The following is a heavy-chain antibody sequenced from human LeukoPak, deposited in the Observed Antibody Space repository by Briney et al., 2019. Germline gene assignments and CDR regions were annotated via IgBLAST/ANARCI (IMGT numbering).Heavy chain of an antibody. V-gene: IGHV3-30-3*01. D-gene: IGHD3-10*01. CDR1: GFTFSNYA. Sequence: GGSLRLSCAATGFTFSNYATHWGRQAPGKGLEWVAFISDDGSRQHYADSVKGRFTISRDNSKNTLNLQMNSLRAEDTAVYYCVKDRTGTYTLDYWGQGTLVTVSS. J-gene: IGHJ4*02. CDR2: ISDDGSRQ. CDR3: VKDRTGTYTLDY.